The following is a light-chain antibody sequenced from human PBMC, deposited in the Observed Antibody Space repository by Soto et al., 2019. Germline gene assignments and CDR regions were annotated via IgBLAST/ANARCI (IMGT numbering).Light chain of an antibody. Sequence: VLTQSPETLSLSTGERATLSCRASQSVSNNYLAWYQQKPGQAPRLLIYGASNRATGIPDRFSGSGSGTDFTLTISRLEPEDFAVYYCQQYGSSGTFGQGTKVDI. V-gene: IGKV3-20*01. J-gene: IGKJ1*01. CDR2: GAS. CDR3: QQYGSSGT. CDR1: QSVSNNY.